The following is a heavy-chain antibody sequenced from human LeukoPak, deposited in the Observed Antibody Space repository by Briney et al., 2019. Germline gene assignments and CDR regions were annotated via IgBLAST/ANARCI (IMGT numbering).Heavy chain of an antibody. CDR1: GGSISSSSYY. CDR3: ARQRTEITMMLGD. V-gene: IGHV4-39*01. Sequence: SETLSLTCTVSGGSISSSSYYWGWIRQPPGKGLEWIGSIYYSGSTYYNPSLKSRVTISVDTSKNQFSLKLSSVTAADTAVYYCARQRTEITMMLGDWGQGTLVTVSS. CDR2: IYYSGST. J-gene: IGHJ4*02. D-gene: IGHD3-22*01.